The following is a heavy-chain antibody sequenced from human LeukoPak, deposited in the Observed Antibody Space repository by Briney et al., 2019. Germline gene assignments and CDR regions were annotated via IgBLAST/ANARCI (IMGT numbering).Heavy chain of an antibody. V-gene: IGHV3-15*01. Sequence: PGGSLRLSCAASGFTFSNAWMSWVRQAPGKGLEWVGCIKSKINGATKAYSAPVTGRFTISIDESQNTLYLQMNSLKTEDTAVYYCTTDSNNYYDILTGYYPLDYWGQGTLVTVSS. CDR2: IKSKINGATK. CDR3: TTDSNNYYDILTGYYPLDY. J-gene: IGHJ4*02. CDR1: GFTFSNAW. D-gene: IGHD3-9*01.